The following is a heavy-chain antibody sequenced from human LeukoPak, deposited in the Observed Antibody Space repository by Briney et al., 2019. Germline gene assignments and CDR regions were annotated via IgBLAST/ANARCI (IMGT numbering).Heavy chain of an antibody. J-gene: IGHJ3*02. CDR3: ASTKDLHGAFDI. CDR1: GYSFLSNG. Sequence: GDPWKFSCKGLGYSFLSNGIGWVRQLPGKGLEWWGLFCIGDSVTIYSPSFQGQVTISADKSISTAYLQWSSLKASDTAMYYCASTKDLHGAFDIWGQGTMVTVSS. CDR2: FCIGDSVT. V-gene: IGHV5-51*01.